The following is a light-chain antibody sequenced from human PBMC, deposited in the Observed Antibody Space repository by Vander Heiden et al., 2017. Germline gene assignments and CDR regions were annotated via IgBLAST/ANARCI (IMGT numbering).Light chain of an antibody. V-gene: IGKV3-11*01. Sequence: EIVLTQSPATLSLSPGERATLSCRASQSVSSYLAWYQQKPGQAPRLLIYDASNRATGIPARFSGRGSGTDVNLTISRREPEDFAVYYCQQSTNWPPTF. CDR1: QSVSSY. J-gene: IGKJ3*01. CDR3: QQSTNWPPT. CDR2: DAS.